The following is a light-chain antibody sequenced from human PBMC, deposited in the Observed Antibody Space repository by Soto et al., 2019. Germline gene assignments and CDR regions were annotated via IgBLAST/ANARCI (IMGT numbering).Light chain of an antibody. J-gene: IGKJ1*01. CDR1: QSVSSN. CDR3: QQYNNWPL. CDR2: GVS. V-gene: IGKV3-15*01. Sequence: EIVITQSPATLSVSPGERATLSCRASQSVSSNLAWYQQKPGQAPRLLIYGVSTRATGIPARFSGSGSGTEFTLTISSLQSEDFAVYYCQQYNNWPLFGQGTKVDIK.